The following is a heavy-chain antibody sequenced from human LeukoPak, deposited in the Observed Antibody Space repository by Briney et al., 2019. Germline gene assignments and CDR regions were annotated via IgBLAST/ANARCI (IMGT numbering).Heavy chain of an antibody. V-gene: IGHV3-30*02. CDR3: XXXXXXXXXXXXXXXXXDV. CDR2: IRYDGSNK. Sequence: FTXXXXGMHWVRQAPGXXLXWVAFIRYDGSNKYYADSVKGRFTISRDNSKNXLYMQMNRLRAEDTAVYYCXXXXXXXXXXXXXXXXXDVWGKXTXVTISS. J-gene: IGHJ6*03. CDR1: FTXXXXG.